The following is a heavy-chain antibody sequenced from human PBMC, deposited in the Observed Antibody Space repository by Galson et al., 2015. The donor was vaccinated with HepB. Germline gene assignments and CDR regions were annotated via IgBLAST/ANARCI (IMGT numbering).Heavy chain of an antibody. D-gene: IGHD3-10*01. V-gene: IGHV1-3*01. CDR2: INAGNGNT. Sequence: SVKVSCKASGYTFTSYAMHWVRQAPGQRLEWMGWINAGNGNTKYSQKFQGRVTITRDTSASTAYMELSSLRSEDTAVYYCAILPHITMVQGVYHYMDVWGKGTTVTVSS. CDR1: GYTFTSYA. CDR3: AILPHITMVQGVYHYMDV. J-gene: IGHJ6*03.